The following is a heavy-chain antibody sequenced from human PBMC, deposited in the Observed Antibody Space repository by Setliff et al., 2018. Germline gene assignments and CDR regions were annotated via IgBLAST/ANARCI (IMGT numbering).Heavy chain of an antibody. CDR1: GGSFSDYF. V-gene: IGHV4-39*07. CDR2: IYYSGDT. Sequence: PSETLSLTCAASGGSFSDYFWGWIRQPPGTGLEWIGSIYYSGDTYYNPSLKSRATVSVDTSTSQFSLRLTSVTAADSAVYFCARYPRRGNGWYPYYVDVWGKGTTVTVSS. CDR3: ARYPRRGNGWYPYYVDV. J-gene: IGHJ6*03. D-gene: IGHD6-19*01.